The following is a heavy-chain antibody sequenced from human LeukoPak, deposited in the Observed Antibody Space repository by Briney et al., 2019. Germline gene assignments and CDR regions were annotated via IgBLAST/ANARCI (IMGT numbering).Heavy chain of an antibody. J-gene: IGHJ4*02. Sequence: SETLSLTCTVSGGSISSYYWSWIRQPPCKGLEGMGYIYYSWSTNYNPSLKSRGTISVVTSKNQFSLKLSSVTAADTAVYYCARERRLQSQTPGFRAYYFDYWGQGTLVTVSS. CDR3: ARERRLQSQTPGFRAYYFDY. CDR1: GGSISSYY. D-gene: IGHD5-24*01. CDR2: IYYSWST. V-gene: IGHV4-59*01.